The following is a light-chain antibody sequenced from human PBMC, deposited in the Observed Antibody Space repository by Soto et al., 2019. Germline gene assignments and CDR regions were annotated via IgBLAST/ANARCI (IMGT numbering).Light chain of an antibody. CDR3: GAWDSSLSAAF. CDR1: SSNIRNNF. V-gene: IGLV1-51*01. CDR2: DDN. Sequence: QAVVTQPPSVSVAPGQKVTISCSGSSSNIRNNFVSWYQHLPGTAPKLLIYDDNKRPSGIPDRFSGSKSGTSATLGITGLQTGDEADYYCGAWDSSLSAAFFGGGTKLTVL. J-gene: IGLJ2*01.